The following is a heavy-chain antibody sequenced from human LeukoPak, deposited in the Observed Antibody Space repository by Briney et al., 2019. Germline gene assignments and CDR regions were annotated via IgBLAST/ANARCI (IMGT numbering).Heavy chain of an antibody. CDR2: IIPILGIA. CDR3: ARDPLSPFNWNDGYFGY. D-gene: IGHD1-20*01. CDR1: GGTFSSYA. Sequence: SVKVSCKASGGTFSSYAISWVRQAPGQGLEWMGRIIPILGIANYAQKFQGSVTITADKSTSTAYMELSSLRSEDTAVYYCARDPLSPFNWNDGYFGYWGQGTLVTVSS. J-gene: IGHJ4*02. V-gene: IGHV1-69*04.